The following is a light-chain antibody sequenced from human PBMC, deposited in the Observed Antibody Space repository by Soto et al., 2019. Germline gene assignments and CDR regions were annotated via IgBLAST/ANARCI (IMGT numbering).Light chain of an antibody. J-gene: IGKJ2*01. CDR3: QQRTNWPPRDT. V-gene: IGKV3-11*01. CDR2: DAS. Sequence: DIILTQSPATLSLSPGERATLSCRASQSVGTSLAWFQQRPGQAPRLLLSDASTRATGIPAGFSGSGSGTDFTLAITGLQPEDVAVYYCQQRTNWPPRDTFGQGTKLELK. CDR1: QSVGTS.